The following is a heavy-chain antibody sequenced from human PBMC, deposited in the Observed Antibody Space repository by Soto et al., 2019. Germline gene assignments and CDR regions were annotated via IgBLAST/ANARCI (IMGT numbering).Heavy chain of an antibody. CDR1: GFPLTTYA. CDR3: AKETAGIGIPLFDH. CDR2: VSDDGGA. D-gene: IGHD6-13*01. J-gene: IGHJ4*02. V-gene: IGHV3-23*01. Sequence: GGSLRLSCAASGFPLTTYALSWVRQAPGKRLEWVSAVSDDGGAHYASSVMGRFIVSRDLSKSTLYLEINGLTAEDTALYYCAKETAGIGIPLFDHWRQGIMVDVSS.